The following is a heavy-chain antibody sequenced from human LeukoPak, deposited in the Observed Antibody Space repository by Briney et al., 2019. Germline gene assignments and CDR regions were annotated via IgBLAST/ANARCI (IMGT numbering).Heavy chain of an antibody. CDR2: IYYSGST. CDR1: GGSISSGGYY. CDR3: ARHDYGSYDF. Sequence: SQTLSLTCTVSGGSISSGGYYWSWIRQPPGKGLEWIGYIYYSGSTKYNPSLKSRVTISVDTSKNQFSLKLSSVTAADTAVYYCARHDYGSYDFWGQGTLVTVSS. D-gene: IGHD4-17*01. J-gene: IGHJ4*02. V-gene: IGHV4-61*08.